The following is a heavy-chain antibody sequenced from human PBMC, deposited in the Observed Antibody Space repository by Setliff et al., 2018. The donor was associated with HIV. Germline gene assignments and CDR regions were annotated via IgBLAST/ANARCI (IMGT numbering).Heavy chain of an antibody. CDR3: ARTRRDDSSGYYAPLFDY. Sequence: TSETLSLTCTVSGGSISRGSYYWSWIRQPAGKGLEWIGRIYTTGSTNYNPSLKSRVTMSVDTSNNQFSLRLSSVTAADTAVYYCARTRRDDSSGYYAPLFDYWGQGALVTVSS. D-gene: IGHD3-22*01. CDR1: GGSISRGSYY. CDR2: IYTTGST. V-gene: IGHV4-61*02. J-gene: IGHJ4*02.